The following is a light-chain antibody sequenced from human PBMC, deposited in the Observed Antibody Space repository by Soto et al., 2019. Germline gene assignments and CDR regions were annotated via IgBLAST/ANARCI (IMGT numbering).Light chain of an antibody. CDR1: SSDVGSYNR. Sequence: QSALTQPPSVSGSPGQSVAISCTGTSSDVGSYNRVTWYQQPPGTPPKVMIYEVSNRPSGVPDRFSGSKSGNTAPLTISWLKAEDEADYYCSSYTSSSTYVFGTGTKLTVL. V-gene: IGLV2-18*02. J-gene: IGLJ1*01. CDR2: EVS. CDR3: SSYTSSSTYV.